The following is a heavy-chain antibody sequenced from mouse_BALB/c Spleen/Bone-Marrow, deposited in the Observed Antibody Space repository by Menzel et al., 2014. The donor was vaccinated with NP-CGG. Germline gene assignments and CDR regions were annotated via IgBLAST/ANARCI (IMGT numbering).Heavy chain of an antibody. D-gene: IGHD2-4*01. Sequence: SGAELVKPGASVKLSCTASGFNIKDTYMHWVKQRPEQGLEWIGRIDPANGNTKYDPKFQGKATITADTSSNTAYLQLSSLTSEDTSAYYCARYDYGVYFDYWGQGTTLTVSS. CDR3: ARYDYGVYFDY. V-gene: IGHV14-3*02. CDR1: GFNIKDTY. CDR2: IDPANGNT. J-gene: IGHJ2*01.